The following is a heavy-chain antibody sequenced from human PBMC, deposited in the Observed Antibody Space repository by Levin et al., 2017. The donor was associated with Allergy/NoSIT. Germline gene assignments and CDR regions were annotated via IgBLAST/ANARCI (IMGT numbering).Heavy chain of an antibody. J-gene: IGHJ6*03. CDR2: MYPGSST. V-gene: IGHV3-66*01. CDR3: ARVVYGRGATIYTYYYMDV. Sequence: PGGSLRLSCAASGFSVSSNYMSWVRQPPGKGLEWVSVMYPGSSTYNADSVKGRFTISRDNSKNTLFLQMNSLRAEDTAVYYCARVVYGRGATIYTYYYMDVWGKGTTVTVSS. CDR1: GFSVSSNY. D-gene: IGHD5-24*01.